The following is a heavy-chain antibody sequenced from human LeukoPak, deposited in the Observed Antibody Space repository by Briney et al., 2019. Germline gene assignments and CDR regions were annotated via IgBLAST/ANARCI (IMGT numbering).Heavy chain of an antibody. D-gene: IGHD2-2*02. CDR3: ARAVYCSSTSCYNSYMDV. Sequence: ASVKVSCKASGYTFTTYGISWVRQAPGQGLEWMGWITTHNGNTYYAQKLQGRVTMTTDTSTTTAYMELRSLRSDDTAIYYCARAVYCSSTSCYNSYMDVWGKGTTVTVS. CDR1: GYTFTTYG. V-gene: IGHV1-18*01. CDR2: ITTHNGNT. J-gene: IGHJ6*03.